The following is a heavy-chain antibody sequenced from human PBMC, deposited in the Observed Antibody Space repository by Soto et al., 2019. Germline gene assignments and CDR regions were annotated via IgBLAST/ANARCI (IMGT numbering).Heavy chain of an antibody. D-gene: IGHD3-10*01. V-gene: IGHV3-23*01. J-gene: IGHJ6*02. CDR3: AKGVLSFHYGMEV. Sequence: EVKLLQSGGGVVPPGGSLRLSCATSGFTFNTYPMTWVRQAPGKGLEWVSSISSTAGSTSSYADSVKGRFAISRDFSDNTVYLQMDNLRVDDTAVYFCAKGVLSFHYGMEVWGQGTTVTVSS. CDR1: GFTFNTYP. CDR2: ISSTAGSTS.